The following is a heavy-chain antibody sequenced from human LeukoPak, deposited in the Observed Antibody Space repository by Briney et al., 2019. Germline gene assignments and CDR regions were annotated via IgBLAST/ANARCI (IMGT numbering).Heavy chain of an antibody. Sequence: ASVKVSCKASGYTFTSYYIHWVRQAPGQGLEWLGIINPGGGSTSYAQKFQVRVTMTSGTSTSTVYMELSSLRSEDTAIYYCAREGPSTYHFDFWGQGTLVTVSS. CDR2: INPGGGST. V-gene: IGHV1-46*01. CDR3: AREGPSTYHFDF. CDR1: GYTFTSYY. J-gene: IGHJ4*02.